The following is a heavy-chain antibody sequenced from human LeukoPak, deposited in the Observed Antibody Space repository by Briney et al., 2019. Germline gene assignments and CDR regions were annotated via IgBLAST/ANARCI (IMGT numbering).Heavy chain of an antibody. J-gene: IGHJ3*02. V-gene: IGHV4-39*07. CDR1: GGSISSSSYY. Sequence: PSETLSLTCTVSGGSISSSSYYWGWIRQPPGKGLEWIGSIYYSGSTYYNPSLKSRVTISVDTSKNQFSLKLSSVTAADTAVYYCAREAPHTMVRGVIIKDDAFDIWGQGTMVTVSS. CDR2: IYYSGST. CDR3: AREAPHTMVRGVIIKDDAFDI. D-gene: IGHD3-10*01.